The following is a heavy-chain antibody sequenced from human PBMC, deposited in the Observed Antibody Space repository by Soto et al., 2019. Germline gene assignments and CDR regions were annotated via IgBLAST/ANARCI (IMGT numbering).Heavy chain of an antibody. CDR1: GYTFTSYG. J-gene: IGHJ4*01. Sequence: QVQLVQSGAEVKKPGASVKVSCKASGYTFTSYGISWVRQAPGQGLEWMGWISAYNGNTNYAQKLQGRVTMTTDTSTSTAYMELRSLRSDDKAVYYCARVASPLPSDTGGLDYWGQGTLVTVSS. CDR3: ARVASPLPSDTGGLDY. D-gene: IGHD2-2*01. CDR2: ISAYNGNT. V-gene: IGHV1-18*01.